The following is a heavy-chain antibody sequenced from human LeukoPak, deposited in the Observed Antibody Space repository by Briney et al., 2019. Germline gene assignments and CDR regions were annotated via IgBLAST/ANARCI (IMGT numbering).Heavy chain of an antibody. D-gene: IGHD1-26*01. V-gene: IGHV4-59*01. CDR1: GGSISSYY. CDR3: ARVFRGEMGPPSTFDY. Sequence: SETLSLTCTVSGGSISSYYWSWIRQPPGKGLEWIGYIYYSGSTNYNPSLKSRVTISVDTSKNQFSLKLSSVTAADTAVYYCARVFRGEMGPPSTFDYWGQGTLVTVSS. CDR2: IYYSGST. J-gene: IGHJ4*02.